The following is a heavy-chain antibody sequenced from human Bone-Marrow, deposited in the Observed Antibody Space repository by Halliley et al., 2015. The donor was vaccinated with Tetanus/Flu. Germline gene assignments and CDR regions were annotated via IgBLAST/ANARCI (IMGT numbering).Heavy chain of an antibody. CDR1: GFTVTTHG. V-gene: IGHV3-23*01. Sequence: SLRLSCAASGFTVTTHGMSWVRQAPGKGLEWVAGIEESGGGGGGATYYGDSVGGRFTISRDISKNTLYLEMNSLRAEDTAVYYGTKDSGWDHAGWGQGTLVTVSS. J-gene: IGHJ4*02. CDR3: TKDSGWDHAG. CDR2: IEESGGGGGGAT. D-gene: IGHD6-19*01.